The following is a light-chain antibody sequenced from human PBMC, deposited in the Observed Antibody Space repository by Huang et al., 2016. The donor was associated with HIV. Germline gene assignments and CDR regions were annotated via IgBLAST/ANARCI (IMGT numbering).Light chain of an antibody. CDR1: QSVSSY. CDR2: AAS. V-gene: IGKV1-39*01. CDR3: QQSHSTPLS. J-gene: IGKJ3*01. Sequence: DIQMTQSPSSLSASVGDRVTITCRASQSVSSYLNWFQQKPGRAPKLLISAASSLQSGVPSRCRGSGSGTDFTRTITSLQPEDFGTYYCQQSHSTPLSFGPGTKVEIK.